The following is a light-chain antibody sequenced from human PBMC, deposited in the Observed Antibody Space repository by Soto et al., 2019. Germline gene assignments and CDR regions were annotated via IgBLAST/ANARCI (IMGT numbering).Light chain of an antibody. V-gene: IGKV3-11*01. Sequence: EIVLTQSPATLSLSPGERATLSCRPSQSVSSYLAWYQQNPGQAPRLLLYDASNRATGIPARFSGSGSVTDFTLTISSLEPEDFAVYYCQQRSNWPLFGGGTKVEIK. CDR2: DAS. CDR1: QSVSSY. CDR3: QQRSNWPL. J-gene: IGKJ4*01.